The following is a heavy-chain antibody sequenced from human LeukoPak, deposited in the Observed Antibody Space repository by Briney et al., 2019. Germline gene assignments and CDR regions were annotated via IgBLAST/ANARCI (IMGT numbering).Heavy chain of an antibody. Sequence: SETLSLTCTVSGGSISSYYWSWIRQPPGKGLEWIGYIYYSGSTNYNPSLKSRVTISVDTSKNQFSLKLSSVTAADTAVYYCARGPSGLWFGELDDYWGQGTLVTVSS. D-gene: IGHD3-10*01. CDR3: ARGPSGLWFGELDDY. CDR1: GGSISSYY. V-gene: IGHV4-59*08. CDR2: IYYSGST. J-gene: IGHJ4*02.